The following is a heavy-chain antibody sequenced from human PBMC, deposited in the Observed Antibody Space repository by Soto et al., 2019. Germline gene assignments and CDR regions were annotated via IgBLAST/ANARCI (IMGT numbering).Heavy chain of an antibody. Sequence: GASVKVSCKVSGYTLTELSMHWVRQAPGKGLEWMGGFDPEDGETIYAQKFQGRVTMTEDTSTDTAYMELSSLRSEDTAVYYCATDSYCTNGVCYMGDYFDYWGQGTLVTVSS. CDR2: FDPEDGET. CDR3: ATDSYCTNGVCYMGDYFDY. D-gene: IGHD2-8*01. V-gene: IGHV1-24*01. J-gene: IGHJ4*02. CDR1: GYTLTELS.